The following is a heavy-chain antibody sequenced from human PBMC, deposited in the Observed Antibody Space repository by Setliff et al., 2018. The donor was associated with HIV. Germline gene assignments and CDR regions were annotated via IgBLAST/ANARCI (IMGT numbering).Heavy chain of an antibody. J-gene: IGHJ3*01. CDR3: ARDRVVGATLDPLDL. CDR1: GFTFINYE. Sequence: GESLRLSCTASGFTFINYEMNWVRQAPGKGLEWVAYISYSGSAIHYSDSVKGRFTISRDNAKNSLYLQMNSLRAEDTAVYYCARDRVVGATLDPLDLWGQGTMVTVSS. CDR2: ISYSGSAI. V-gene: IGHV3-48*03. D-gene: IGHD1-26*01.